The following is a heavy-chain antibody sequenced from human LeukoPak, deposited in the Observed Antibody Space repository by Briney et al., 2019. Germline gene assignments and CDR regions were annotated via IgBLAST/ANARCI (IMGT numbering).Heavy chain of an antibody. V-gene: IGHV3-7*01. CDR3: ARDTDGSLDY. D-gene: IGHD1-26*01. CDR2: IKQDGSTK. Sequence: PGGSLRLSCVTSGFTFTNSWMAWVRQAPGLGLEWVANIKQDGSTKHYADSLKGRFTISRDNTKNSLYLQMNSLRADDTAVYYCARDTDGSLDYWGQGILVTVAS. CDR1: GFTFTNSW. J-gene: IGHJ4*02.